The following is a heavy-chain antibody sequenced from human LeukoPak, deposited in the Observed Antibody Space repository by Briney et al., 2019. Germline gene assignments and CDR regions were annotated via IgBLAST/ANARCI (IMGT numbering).Heavy chain of an antibody. J-gene: IGHJ4*02. CDR1: GFTVSSNY. Sequence: GESLRLACAVSGFTVSSNYMSWDRQAPGEVLEWDSVIYSGGSTYYADSVKGRFTISRDNSKNTLSLQMNSLRAEDTAVYYCARGIRDGYNLYYFDYWGQGTLVTVSS. D-gene: IGHD5-24*01. CDR2: IYSGGST. V-gene: IGHV3-66*01. CDR3: ARGIRDGYNLYYFDY.